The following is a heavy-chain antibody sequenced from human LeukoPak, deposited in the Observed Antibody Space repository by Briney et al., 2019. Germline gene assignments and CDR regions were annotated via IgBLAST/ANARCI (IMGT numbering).Heavy chain of an antibody. CDR2: VYSGGAT. Sequence: SGGSLRLSCAVSGFTVSNYYMSWVRQAPGKGLEWVSVVYSGGATAYADSVKGRFTISRDNSKNTLYLQMNSLRAEDTAVYYCASQYCSSTSCRPLGYWGQGTLDTVSS. J-gene: IGHJ4*02. CDR3: ASQYCSSTSCRPLGY. CDR1: GFTVSNYY. D-gene: IGHD2-2*01. V-gene: IGHV3-53*01.